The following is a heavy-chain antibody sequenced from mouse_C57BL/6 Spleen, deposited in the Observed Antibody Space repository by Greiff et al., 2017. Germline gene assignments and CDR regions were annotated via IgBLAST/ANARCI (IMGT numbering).Heavy chain of an antibody. CDR2: ISSGGSYT. CDR1: GFTFSSYG. J-gene: IGHJ2*01. V-gene: IGHV5-6*01. Sequence: EVQLQESGGDLVKPGGSLKLSCAASGFTFSSYGMSWVRQTPDKRLEWVATISSGGSYTYYPDSVKGRFTISRDNAKNTLYLQMSSLKSEDTAMYYCARGDTTVYFDYWGQGTTLTVSS. CDR3: ARGDTTVYFDY. D-gene: IGHD1-1*01.